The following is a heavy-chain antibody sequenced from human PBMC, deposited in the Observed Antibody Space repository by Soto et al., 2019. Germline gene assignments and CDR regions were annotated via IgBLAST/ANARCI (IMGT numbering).Heavy chain of an antibody. J-gene: IGHJ6*02. CDR2: ISYDGGKK. Sequence: QVQLVESGGGVVQPGRSLRLSCTASGLTLSSSGMHWVRQAPGKGLEWVAVISYDGGKKYYVESVKGRFTISRDNSKNTLHLQMNSLRAVDMAVYYSAKNKFSSIRNIYDYGMDVWGQGPTVTVSS. CDR3: AKNKFSSIRNIYDYGMDV. CDR1: GLTLSSSG. V-gene: IGHV3-30*18. D-gene: IGHD6-19*01.